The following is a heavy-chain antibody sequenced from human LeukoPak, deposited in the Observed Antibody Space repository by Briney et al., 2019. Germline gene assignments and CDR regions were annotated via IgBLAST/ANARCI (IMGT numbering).Heavy chain of an antibody. Sequence: SGRSLRLSCAASGFTFSSYAMHWVRQAPGKGLEWVAVISYDGSNKYYADSVKGRFTISRDNSKDTLYLQMNSLRAEDTAVYYCASLYGDYGADYWGQGTLVTVSS. CDR2: ISYDGSNK. CDR3: ASLYGDYGADY. D-gene: IGHD4-17*01. CDR1: GFTFSSYA. V-gene: IGHV3-30*04. J-gene: IGHJ4*02.